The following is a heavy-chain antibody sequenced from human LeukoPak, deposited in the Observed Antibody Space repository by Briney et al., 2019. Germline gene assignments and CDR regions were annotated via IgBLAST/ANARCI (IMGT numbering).Heavy chain of an antibody. Sequence: SETLSLTCTVSGGSISSYYWSWIRQPPGKGLEWIGYFYYSGSTKYNPSLKSRVTLSVGTSKNQLSLKVTSVTAADTAVYYCARVYCSGGSCYTAEYFQHWGQGTLVTVSS. J-gene: IGHJ1*01. CDR1: GGSISSYY. V-gene: IGHV4-59*01. CDR2: FYYSGST. CDR3: ARVYCSGGSCYTAEYFQH. D-gene: IGHD2-15*01.